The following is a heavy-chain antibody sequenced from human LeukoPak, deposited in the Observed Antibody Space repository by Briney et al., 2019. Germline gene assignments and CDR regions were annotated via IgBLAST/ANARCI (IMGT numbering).Heavy chain of an antibody. J-gene: IGHJ3*01. D-gene: IGHD2-21*01. CDR3: ATDKIPDEHRGDFDF. Sequence: GGSLRLSCAASGFTVSSNFMSWVRQVPGKGLEWVSAIYSGGTTHYAESVKGRFTISRDNSKNTLYLQMNSLRVEDTAVYYCATDKIPDEHRGDFDFWGQGTMVTVSS. CDR1: GFTVSSNF. V-gene: IGHV3-53*01. CDR2: IYSGGTT.